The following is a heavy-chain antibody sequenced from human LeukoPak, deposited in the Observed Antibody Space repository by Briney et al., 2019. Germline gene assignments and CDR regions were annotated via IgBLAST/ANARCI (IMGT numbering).Heavy chain of an antibody. CDR1: GFTFSSYW. J-gene: IGHJ4*02. CDR2: IKEDGSEK. V-gene: IGHV3-7*01. D-gene: IGHD2-2*02. CDR3: TRDSYTNTWHEEGRDY. Sequence: GGSLRLSCAASGFTFSSYWMTWVRQAPGKGLEWVANIKEDGSEKHYVYSVKGRFTISRDNAKNSLYLQMNSLRAEDTAVYYCTRDSYTNTWHEEGRDYWGRGTLVTVSS.